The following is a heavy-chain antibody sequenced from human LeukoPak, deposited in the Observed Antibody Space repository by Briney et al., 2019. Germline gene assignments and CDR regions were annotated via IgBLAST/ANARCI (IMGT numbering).Heavy chain of an antibody. Sequence: TGGSLRLSCAASGFTFSSYWMHWVRQAPGKGLVWVSRINSDGSSTSYADSVKGRFTISRDSAKNSMYLQMNSLRAEDTAVYYCARDRAYCGGDCPLDYWGQGTLVTVSS. J-gene: IGHJ4*02. V-gene: IGHV3-74*01. CDR2: INSDGSST. CDR3: ARDRAYCGGDCPLDY. D-gene: IGHD2-21*02. CDR1: GFTFSSYW.